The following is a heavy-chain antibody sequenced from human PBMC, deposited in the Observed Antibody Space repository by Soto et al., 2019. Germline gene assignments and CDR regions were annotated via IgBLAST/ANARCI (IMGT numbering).Heavy chain of an antibody. CDR1: GFTFTSSA. CDR3: AEDPLGLRYYYGMDV. Sequence: GASVKVSCKASGFTFTSSAMQWVRQARGQRLEWIGWIVVGSGNTNYAQKFQERVTITRDMSTSTAYMELSSLRSEDTAVYYCAEDPLGLRYYYGMDVWGQGTTVTVSS. J-gene: IGHJ6*02. D-gene: IGHD3-10*01. V-gene: IGHV1-58*02. CDR2: IVVGSGNT.